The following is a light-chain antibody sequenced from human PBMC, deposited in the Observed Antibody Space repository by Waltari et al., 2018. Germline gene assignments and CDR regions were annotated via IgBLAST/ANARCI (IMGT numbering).Light chain of an antibody. J-gene: IGLJ3*02. CDR2: VNSDGSH. Sequence: QLVLTQSPSASASLGASVKLTGTLSSGHSSNIIAWHQQQPEKGPRYLMKVNSDGSHSKGDEIPDRFSGSSSGAERSLTISSRQSEDAADSYCQTGGHGTSLFGGGTKLTDL. V-gene: IGLV4-69*01. CDR1: SGHSSNI. CDR3: QTGGHGTSL.